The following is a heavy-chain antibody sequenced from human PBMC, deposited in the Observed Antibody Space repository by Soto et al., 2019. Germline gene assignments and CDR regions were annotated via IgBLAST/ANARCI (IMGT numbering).Heavy chain of an antibody. Sequence: QVQLQESGPGLVKPSETLSLTCTVSGGSISSYYWSWIRQPPGKGLEWIGYIYYSGSTNYNPSLKSRVTISVDTSKNQFSLKLSSVTAADTAVYYCARDIGTYGSGSYMYNWFDPWGQGTLVTVSS. J-gene: IGHJ5*02. CDR3: ARDIGTYGSGSYMYNWFDP. CDR2: IYYSGST. D-gene: IGHD3-10*01. CDR1: GGSISSYY. V-gene: IGHV4-59*01.